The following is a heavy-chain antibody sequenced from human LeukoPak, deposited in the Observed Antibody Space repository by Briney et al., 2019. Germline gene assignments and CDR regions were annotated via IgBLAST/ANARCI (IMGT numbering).Heavy chain of an antibody. CDR3: TTDRTMKGY. D-gene: IGHD3-22*01. J-gene: IGHJ4*02. V-gene: IGHV3-15*01. CDR1: GFICSNAW. CDR2: IRSKNDGGTI. Sequence: PGGALRLSCAASGFICSNAWWTWVVQAPVMGLVWVGRIRSKNDGGTIGYAAPVKDRFTISRDDSKNTLYLQMNSLEIEDTAVYFCTTDRTMKGYWGQGTLVTVSS.